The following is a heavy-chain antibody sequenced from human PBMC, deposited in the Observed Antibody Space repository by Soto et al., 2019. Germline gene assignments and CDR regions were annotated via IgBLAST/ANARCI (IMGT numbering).Heavy chain of an antibody. CDR1: EYTFTDYY. CDR2: INPSGGST. D-gene: IGHD6-13*01. Sequence: QVQLVQSGAEVKKPGASVKLSCKSSEYTFTDYYIHWVRQAPGQGLEWMGLINPSGGSTSYAQKFQGRVTTTRDTYTSTVYMELSSLRSEDTAVYYCATDAYSTSWYDFWGQGTLVTVSS. CDR3: ATDAYSTSWYDF. J-gene: IGHJ5*01. V-gene: IGHV1-46*01.